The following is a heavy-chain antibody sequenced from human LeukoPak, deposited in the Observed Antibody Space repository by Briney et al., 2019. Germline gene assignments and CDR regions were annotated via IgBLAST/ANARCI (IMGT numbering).Heavy chain of an antibody. V-gene: IGHV3-53*01. CDR2: VYGGGNT. J-gene: IGHJ4*02. CDR3: AKESNGRRFDFDY. Sequence: PGESLRLSCAASGFTVANDRMSWVRQAPGKGLEWVSTVYGGGNTAYADSVKGRFTVSRDDSKNTLYLQMNSLRVEDTALYYCAKESNGRRFDFDYWGQGTLATVSS. D-gene: IGHD1-26*01. CDR1: GFTVANDR.